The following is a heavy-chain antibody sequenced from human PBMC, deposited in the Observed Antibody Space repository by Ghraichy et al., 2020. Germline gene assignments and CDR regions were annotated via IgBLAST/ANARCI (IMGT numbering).Heavy chain of an antibody. D-gene: IGHD2-2*01. Sequence: GSLRLSCAASGFTFSTYSMNWVRQTPGKGLEWVSSISGSSTYIYYADSVKGRFTISRDNAMNSLYLQMNSLRAEDTAVYYCARDSLKGYCSTTSCPHDYWGQGTLVTVSS. V-gene: IGHV3-21*01. J-gene: IGHJ4*02. CDR1: GFTFSTYS. CDR3: ARDSLKGYCSTTSCPHDY. CDR2: ISGSSTYI.